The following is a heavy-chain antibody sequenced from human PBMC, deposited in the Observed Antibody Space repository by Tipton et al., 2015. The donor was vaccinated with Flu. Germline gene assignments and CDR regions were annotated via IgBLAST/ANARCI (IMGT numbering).Heavy chain of an antibody. J-gene: IGHJ4*02. Sequence: TLSLTCTVSRGSISSGGAYWSWIRQHPGKGLEWIGCIYYSGSSYYNPSLKSRVTISVDTSKTQFSLNLSSVTAADTAVYYCARLTYYYGSGTSDYWGQGTLVTVSS. CDR2: IYYSGSS. D-gene: IGHD3-10*01. V-gene: IGHV4-31*03. CDR3: ARLTYYYGSGTSDY. CDR1: RGSISSGGAY.